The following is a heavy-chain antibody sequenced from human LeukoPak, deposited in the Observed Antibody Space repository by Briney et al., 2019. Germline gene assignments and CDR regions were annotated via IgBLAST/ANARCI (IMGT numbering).Heavy chain of an antibody. Sequence: SETLSLTCTVSGDSISSSSYYWSWIRQPAGKGLEWIGRIYTSGSTNYNPSLKSRVTISVDTSKNQFSLKLSSVTAADTAVYYCAREAGDEVGFDYWGQGTLVTVSS. CDR1: GDSISSSSYY. CDR2: IYTSGST. CDR3: AREAGDEVGFDY. D-gene: IGHD3-10*01. V-gene: IGHV4-61*02. J-gene: IGHJ4*02.